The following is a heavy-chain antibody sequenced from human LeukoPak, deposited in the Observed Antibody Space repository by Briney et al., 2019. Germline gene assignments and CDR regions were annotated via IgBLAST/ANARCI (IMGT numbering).Heavy chain of an antibody. CDR1: GYTFTSYD. Sequence: GASVKVSCKASGYTFTSYDINWVRQATGQGLEWMEWMNPNSGNTGYAQKFQGRVTMTRNTSISTAYMELSSLRSEDTAVYYCARAQPTAQYDFWSGYLGGYYYGMDVWGQGTTVTVSS. CDR3: ARAQPTAQYDFWSGYLGGYYYGMDV. D-gene: IGHD3-3*01. CDR2: MNPNSGNT. J-gene: IGHJ6*02. V-gene: IGHV1-8*01.